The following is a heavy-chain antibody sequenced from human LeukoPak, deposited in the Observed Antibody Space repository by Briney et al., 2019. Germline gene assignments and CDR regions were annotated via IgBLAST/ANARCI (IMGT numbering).Heavy chain of an antibody. D-gene: IGHD5-12*01. CDR1: GGSISSYY. V-gene: IGHV4-59*05. Sequence: SETLSLTCTVSGGSISSYYWSWIRQPPGKGLEWIGSLYLSRTTYYNPSLNSRVTISVDTSKNQFSLQLNSVTAADTAVYYCVRHDGRGGATMGSLDSWGQGSLVTVSS. J-gene: IGHJ4*02. CDR2: LYLSRTT. CDR3: VRHDGRGGATMGSLDS.